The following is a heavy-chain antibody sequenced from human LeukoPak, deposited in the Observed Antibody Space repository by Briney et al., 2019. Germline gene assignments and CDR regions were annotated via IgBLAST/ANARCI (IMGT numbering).Heavy chain of an antibody. CDR1: GFTFSSYG. CDR3: AKGDGPGLGFLGFDY. CDR2: IWYDGSNK. D-gene: IGHD2/OR15-2a*01. V-gene: IGHV3-33*06. Sequence: GRSLRLSCAASGFTFSSYGMHWVRQAPGKGLEWVAVIWYDGSNKYYADSVKGRFTISRDNSKNTLYLQMNSLRAEDTAVYYCAKGDGPGLGFLGFDYWGQGTLVTVSS. J-gene: IGHJ4*02.